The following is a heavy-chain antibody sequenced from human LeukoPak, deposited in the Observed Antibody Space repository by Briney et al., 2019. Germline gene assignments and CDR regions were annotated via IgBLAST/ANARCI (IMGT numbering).Heavy chain of an antibody. D-gene: IGHD2-15*01. J-gene: IGHJ3*01. V-gene: IGHV3-30*04. CDR3: AREGVGAADAENALQV. Sequence: SGRSLRLSCAASGFTFSTYAMHWVRQAPGKGLEWVAVIARDGSFRYYADSVKGRFTISRDNSKNTLFVQMSSVRVEDTAVYYCAREGVGAADAENALQVCGQGTMVTVSS. CDR1: GFTFSTYA. CDR2: IARDGSFR.